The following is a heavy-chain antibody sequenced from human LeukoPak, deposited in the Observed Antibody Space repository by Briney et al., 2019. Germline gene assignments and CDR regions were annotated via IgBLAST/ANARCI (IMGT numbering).Heavy chain of an antibody. CDR1: GFTFSSYA. CDR3: AKDLGGLYYYYYGMDV. D-gene: IGHD3-16*01. J-gene: IGHJ6*02. Sequence: GGSLRLSCAASGFTFSSYAMSWVRQAPGKGLEWVSAISGSGGSTYYADSVKGRFTISRDNSKNTLYLQMNSLRAEDTAVYYWAKDLGGLYYYYYGMDVWGQGTTVTVSS. V-gene: IGHV3-23*01. CDR2: ISGSGGST.